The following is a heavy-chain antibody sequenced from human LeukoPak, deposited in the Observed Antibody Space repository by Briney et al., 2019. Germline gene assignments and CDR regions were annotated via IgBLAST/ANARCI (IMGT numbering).Heavy chain of an antibody. CDR1: GGSISNSSSY. CDR2: IYYSGST. J-gene: IGHJ4*02. V-gene: IGHV4-39*07. D-gene: IGHD3-9*01. CDR3: ARVWYFDWSFDY. Sequence: SGTLSLTCTVSGGSISNSSSYWGWIRRPPGKGLEWIGSIYYSGSTYYNPSLKSRVTISVDTSKNQFSLKLSSVTAADTAVYYCARVWYFDWSFDYWGQGTLVTVSS.